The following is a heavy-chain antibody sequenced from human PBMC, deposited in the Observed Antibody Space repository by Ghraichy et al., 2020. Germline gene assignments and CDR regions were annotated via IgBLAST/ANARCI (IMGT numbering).Heavy chain of an antibody. D-gene: IGHD5-12*01. CDR3: ARDHRGYDPTEYYFDY. V-gene: IGHV3-48*02. J-gene: IGHJ4*02. CDR2: ISSSSSTI. CDR1: GFTFSSYS. Sequence: GGSLRLSCAASGFTFSSYSMNWVRQAPGKGLEWVSYISSSSSTIYYADSVKGRFTISRDNAKNSLYLQMNSLRDEDTAVYYCARDHRGYDPTEYYFDYWGQGTLVTVSS.